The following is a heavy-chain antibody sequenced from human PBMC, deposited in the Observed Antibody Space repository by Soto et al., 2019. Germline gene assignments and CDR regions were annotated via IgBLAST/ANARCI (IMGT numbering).Heavy chain of an antibody. CDR3: ARASAGAFDI. J-gene: IGHJ3*02. CDR1: GGSISSYY. D-gene: IGHD6-19*01. CDR2: IYYSGST. V-gene: IGHV4-59*01. Sequence: SETLSLTCTVSGGSISSYYWSWIRQPPGKGLEWIGYIYYSGSTNYNPSLKSRVTISVDTSKNQFSLKLSSVTAADTAVYYCARASAGAFDIWGQGTMVTVSS.